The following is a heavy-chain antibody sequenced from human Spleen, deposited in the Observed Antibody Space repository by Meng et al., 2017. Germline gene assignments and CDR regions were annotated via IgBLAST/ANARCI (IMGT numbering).Heavy chain of an antibody. CDR3: ARDYPGYCSGGSCNYYHGMDV. J-gene: IGHJ6*02. V-gene: IGHV1-69*13. D-gene: IGHD2-15*01. CDR1: GGIFSNSV. CDR2: INGVFGTT. Sequence: SVKVSCKAPGGIFSNSVVGWVRQAPGQGLEWMGGINGVFGTTNYAQKFQGRVTITADESTSTAYMELTSLRSEDTAVYYCARDYPGYCSGGSCNYYHGMDVWGQGTTVTVSS.